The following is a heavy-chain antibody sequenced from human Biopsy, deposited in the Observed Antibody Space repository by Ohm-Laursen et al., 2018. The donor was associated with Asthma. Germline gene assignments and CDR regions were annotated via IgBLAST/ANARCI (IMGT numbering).Heavy chain of an antibody. V-gene: IGHV3-30*18. J-gene: IGHJ6*02. CDR1: GFTFSSYG. Sequence: SLGLSCTAPGFTFSSYGMYWVRQAPGKGLEWVAVISYDGSNKYYADSVKGRFTISRDNSKNTLYLQMNSLRAEDTAVYYCAKDTEGRYDFWSGLSYNYYGMDVWGQGTTVTVSS. CDR3: AKDTEGRYDFWSGLSYNYYGMDV. D-gene: IGHD3-3*01. CDR2: ISYDGSNK.